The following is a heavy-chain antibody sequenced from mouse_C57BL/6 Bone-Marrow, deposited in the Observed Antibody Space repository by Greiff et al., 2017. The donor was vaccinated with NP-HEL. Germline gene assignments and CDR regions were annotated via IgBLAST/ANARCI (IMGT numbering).Heavy chain of an antibody. J-gene: IGHJ3*01. CDR1: GFSLTSYG. V-gene: IGHV2-2*01. D-gene: IGHD1-1*01. Sequence: VKLVESGPGLVQPSQSLSITCTVSGFSLTSYGVHWVRQSPGKGLEWLGVIWSGGSTDYNAAFISRLSISKDNSKSQVFFKMNSLQADDTAIYYCARRDTTVVEGAWFAYWGQGTLVTVSA. CDR3: ARRDTTVVEGAWFAY. CDR2: IWSGGST.